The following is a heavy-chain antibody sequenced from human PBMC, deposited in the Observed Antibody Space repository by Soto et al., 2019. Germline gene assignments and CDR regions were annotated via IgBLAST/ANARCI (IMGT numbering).Heavy chain of an antibody. J-gene: IGHJ5*02. Sequence: QVQLVQSGAEVKKPGSSVKVSCKASGGTFSSYTISWVRQAPGQGLEWMGRIIPILGIANYAQKFQGRVTITADKSTSTAYMELSSLRSEDTAVYYCARDYYYDSSGYPNWFDPWGQGTLVTVSS. D-gene: IGHD3-22*01. CDR2: IIPILGIA. CDR3: ARDYYYDSSGYPNWFDP. CDR1: GGTFSSYT. V-gene: IGHV1-69*08.